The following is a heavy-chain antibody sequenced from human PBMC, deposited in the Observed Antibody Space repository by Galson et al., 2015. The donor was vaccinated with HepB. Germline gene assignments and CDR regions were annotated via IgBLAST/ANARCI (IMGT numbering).Heavy chain of an antibody. D-gene: IGHD2-8*01. J-gene: IGHJ4*02. CDR1: GFTFSSYC. CDR3: VRDRDPNAIHYLGY. Sequence: SLRLSCAASGFTFSSYCMHWVRQAPGKGLEWVSVVSYDGNTKYYADSVKGRSTMSRDNSKNTLYLQMDSLRIEDTAVYYCVRDRDPNAIHYLGYWGQGTLVTVSS. CDR2: VSYDGNTK. V-gene: IGHV3-30-3*01.